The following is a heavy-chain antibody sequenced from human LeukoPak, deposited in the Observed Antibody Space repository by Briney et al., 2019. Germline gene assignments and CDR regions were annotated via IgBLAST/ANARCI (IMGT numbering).Heavy chain of an antibody. Sequence: ASVKVSCKASGYTFTSYGISWVRQATGQGLEWMGWISAYNGNTNYAQKLQGRVTMTTDTSTSTAYMELRSLRSDDTAVYYCARDRAGYSSSCSHYWGQGTLVTVSS. CDR3: ARDRAGYSSSCSHY. D-gene: IGHD6-13*01. J-gene: IGHJ4*02. CDR2: ISAYNGNT. CDR1: GYTFTSYG. V-gene: IGHV1-18*01.